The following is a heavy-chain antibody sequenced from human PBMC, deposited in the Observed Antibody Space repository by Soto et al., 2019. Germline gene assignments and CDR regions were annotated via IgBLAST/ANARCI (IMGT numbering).Heavy chain of an antibody. CDR2: ISSSSSTI. CDR1: GFTFSSYS. V-gene: IGHV3-48*01. Sequence: GGSLRLSCAASGFTFSSYSMNWVRQAPGKGLEWVSYISSSSSTIYYAVSVKGRFTISRDNAKNSLYLQMNSLRAEDTAVYYCARYYGDYSPRFFQHWGPGTLVTVSS. D-gene: IGHD4-17*01. J-gene: IGHJ1*01. CDR3: ARYYGDYSPRFFQH.